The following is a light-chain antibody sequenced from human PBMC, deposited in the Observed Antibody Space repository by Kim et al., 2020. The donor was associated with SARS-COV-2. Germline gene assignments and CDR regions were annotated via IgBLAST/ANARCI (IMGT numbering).Light chain of an antibody. CDR3: MQGTHWPPYT. CDR2: NLS. V-gene: IGKV2-30*02. CDR1: QSLIHSDGNTY. Sequence: PASISCRSSQSLIHSDGNTYVNWFLQRPGQSPRRLIYNLSTRDSGVPDRFSASGSGTDFTLTIARVEAEDIGIYYCMQGTHWPPYTFGQGTKLEI. J-gene: IGKJ2*01.